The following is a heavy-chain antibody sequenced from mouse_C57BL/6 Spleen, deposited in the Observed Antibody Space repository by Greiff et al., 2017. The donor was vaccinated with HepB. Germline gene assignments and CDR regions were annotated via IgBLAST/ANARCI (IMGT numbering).Heavy chain of an antibody. CDR2: INPNYGTT. V-gene: IGHV1-39*01. CDR1: GYSFTDYN. D-gene: IGHD1-1*01. J-gene: IGHJ3*01. CDR3: ARGYYGSISWFAY. Sequence: VHVKQSGPELVKPGASVKISCKASGYSFTDYNMNWVKQSNGKSLEWIGVINPNYGTTSYNQKFKGKATLTVDQSSSTAYMQLNSLTSEDSAVYYCARGYYGSISWFAYWGQVTLVTVSA.